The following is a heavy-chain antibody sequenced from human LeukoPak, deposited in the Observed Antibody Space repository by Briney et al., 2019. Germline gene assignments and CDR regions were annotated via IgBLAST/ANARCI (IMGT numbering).Heavy chain of an antibody. CDR3: AKMVHTEQWLVPFDY. V-gene: IGHV3-23*01. CDR1: GFTLSNFA. CDR2: ISGSGGST. Sequence: GGSLRLSCAASGFTLSNFAMNWVRQAPGKGLEWVSTISGSGGSTYYADSVKGRFTIPRDDSKNTLYLQMNSLRAEDTAVYYCAKMVHTEQWLVPFDYWGQGTLVTVSS. J-gene: IGHJ4*02. D-gene: IGHD6-19*01.